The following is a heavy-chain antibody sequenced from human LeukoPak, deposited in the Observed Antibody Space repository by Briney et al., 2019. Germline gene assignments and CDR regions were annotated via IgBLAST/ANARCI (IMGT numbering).Heavy chain of an antibody. CDR2: IYTSGST. D-gene: IGHD6-19*01. CDR3: ARVGSSGPFEYFQH. J-gene: IGHJ1*01. V-gene: IGHV4-61*02. CDR1: GGSISSGSYY. Sequence: SQTLSLTCTVSGGSISSGSYYWSWIRQPAGKGLEWIGRIYTSGSTDYNPSLKRRLTISVDTSKNQFSLKLSSVTAADTAVYFCARVGSSGPFEYFQHWGQGTLVTVSS.